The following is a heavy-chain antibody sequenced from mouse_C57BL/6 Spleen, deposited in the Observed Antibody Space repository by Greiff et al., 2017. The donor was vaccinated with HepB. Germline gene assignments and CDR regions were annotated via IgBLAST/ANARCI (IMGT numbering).Heavy chain of an antibody. J-gene: IGHJ4*01. V-gene: IGHV1-81*01. CDR1: GYTFTSYG. CDR3: ARSWIYYGSSSMDY. Sequence: QVQLKESGAELARPGASVKLSCKASGYTFTSYGISWVKQRTGQGLEWIGEIYPRSGNTYYNEKFKGKATLTADKSSSTAYMELRSLTSEDSAVYFCARSWIYYGSSSMDYWGQGTSVTVSS. CDR2: IYPRSGNT. D-gene: IGHD1-1*01.